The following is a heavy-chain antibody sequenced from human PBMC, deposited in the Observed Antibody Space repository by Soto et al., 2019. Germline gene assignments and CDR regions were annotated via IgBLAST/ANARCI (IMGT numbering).Heavy chain of an antibody. CDR3: ANLYNWNDDAFDI. D-gene: IGHD1-20*01. V-gene: IGHV1-24*01. J-gene: IGHJ3*02. Sequence: ASVKVSFKVSGYTLTELSMHWVRQAPGKGLEWMGGFDPEDGETIYAQKFQGRVTMTEDTSTDTAYMELSSLRSEDTAVYYCANLYNWNDDAFDIWGQGTMVTVSS. CDR2: FDPEDGET. CDR1: GYTLTELS.